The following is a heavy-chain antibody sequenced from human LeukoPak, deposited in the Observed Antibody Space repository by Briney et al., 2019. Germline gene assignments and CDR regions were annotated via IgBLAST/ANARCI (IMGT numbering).Heavy chain of an antibody. CDR1: GFTFSSYA. D-gene: IGHD1-1*01. J-gene: IGHJ4*02. V-gene: IGHV3-23*01. CDR2: ISGSGGST. Sequence: GSLRLSCAASGFTFSSYAMNWVRQAPGKGLEWVSSISGSGGSTNYADSVKGRFTISRDNSKNTLYLQMNSLRAVDTAVYYCAAPKRYNWNGDYWGQGTLVTVSS. CDR3: AAPKRYNWNGDY.